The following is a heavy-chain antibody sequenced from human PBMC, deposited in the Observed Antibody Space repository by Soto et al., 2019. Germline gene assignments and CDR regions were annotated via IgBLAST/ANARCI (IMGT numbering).Heavy chain of an antibody. CDR1: GYTFTSYG. Sequence: GASVKVSCKASGYTFTSYGISWVRQAPGQGLEWMGWISAYNGNTNYAQKLQGRVTMTTDTSTSTAYMELRSLRSDDTAVYYCARVNRCSGGSCYSTYYYYYMDVWGKGTTVTVSS. CDR2: ISAYNGNT. V-gene: IGHV1-18*01. CDR3: ARVNRCSGGSCYSTYYYYYMDV. J-gene: IGHJ6*03. D-gene: IGHD2-15*01.